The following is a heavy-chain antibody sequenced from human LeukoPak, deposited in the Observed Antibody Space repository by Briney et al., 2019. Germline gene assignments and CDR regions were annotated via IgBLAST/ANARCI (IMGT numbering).Heavy chain of an antibody. CDR1: GFTFSSYG. Sequence: GGSLRLSCVASGFTFSSYGMYWVRQAPGKGLEWVTFIRYDGSSKFYADSVKGRFTISRDNSKNTLYLQMNSLRAEDTAVYYCARVNGFDAFDIWGQGTMVTVSS. CDR2: IRYDGSSK. J-gene: IGHJ3*02. V-gene: IGHV3-30*02. CDR3: ARVNGFDAFDI. D-gene: IGHD4-17*01.